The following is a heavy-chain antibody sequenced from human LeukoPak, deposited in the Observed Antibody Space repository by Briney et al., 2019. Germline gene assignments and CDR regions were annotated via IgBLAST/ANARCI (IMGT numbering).Heavy chain of an antibody. CDR1: GFTFSNYE. D-gene: IGHD5/OR15-5a*01. J-gene: IGHJ4*02. Sequence: GGSLRLSCVASGFTFSNYEMNWVRQAPGKGLEWVANVKEDGSEENYVDSVKGRFTISRDNAVKSLYLQMNSLRAEDTAVYFCARLLHYERSVYRPVDCWGQGTLVAVSS. CDR3: ARLLHYERSVYRPVDC. CDR2: VKEDGSEE. V-gene: IGHV3-7*01.